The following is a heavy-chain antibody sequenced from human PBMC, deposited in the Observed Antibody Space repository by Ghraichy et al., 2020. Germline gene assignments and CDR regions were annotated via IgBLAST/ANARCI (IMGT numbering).Heavy chain of an antibody. CDR3: VSLGDFWSGNYFDN. Sequence: GGSLRLSCAASGFTFSSFEMTWVRQPPGQGLEWLSYISSSGSTINDADSVKGRFTISRDNAKNSLSLKMNSLRAEETAVYYCVSLGDFWSGNYFDNWGQGTQVTGS. CDR1: GFTFSSFE. J-gene: IGHJ4*02. V-gene: IGHV3-48*03. D-gene: IGHD3-3*01. CDR2: ISSSGSTI.